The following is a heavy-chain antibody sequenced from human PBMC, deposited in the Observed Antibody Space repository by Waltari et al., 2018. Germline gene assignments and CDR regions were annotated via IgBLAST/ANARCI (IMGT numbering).Heavy chain of an antibody. D-gene: IGHD6-13*01. CDR1: GFGFSPYS. V-gene: IGHV3-21*01. Sequence: EVHLVESGGGLVKPGGSLRLSCEASGFGFSPYSMSWVRQTPGKALEWLASIGSGGSYIYYADSMRGRFVISRDDATNSLYLHIHSLRAEDTAMYYCAREGQQLARYLDSWGQGTLVTVSS. CDR3: AREGQQLARYLDS. CDR2: IGSGGSYI. J-gene: IGHJ4*02.